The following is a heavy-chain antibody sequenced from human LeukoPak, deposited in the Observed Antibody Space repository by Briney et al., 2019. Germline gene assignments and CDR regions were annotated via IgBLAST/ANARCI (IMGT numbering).Heavy chain of an antibody. Sequence: GRSLRLSCAASGFTFSSYAMYWVRQAPGKGLEWVAVISYDGSDKFYADSVKGRFTISRDSSKNTLYLQMNSLRSEDTAVYYCARGPSITMIRGGQWYYYMDVWGKGTTVTISS. V-gene: IGHV3-30*04. CDR3: ARGPSITMIRGGQWYYYMDV. J-gene: IGHJ6*03. CDR1: GFTFSSYA. CDR2: ISYDGSDK. D-gene: IGHD3-10*01.